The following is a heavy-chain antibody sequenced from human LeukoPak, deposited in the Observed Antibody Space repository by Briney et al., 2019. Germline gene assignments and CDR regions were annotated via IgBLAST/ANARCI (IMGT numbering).Heavy chain of an antibody. CDR2: MNPNSGNT. V-gene: IGHV1-8*01. CDR3: ARGRIRYDDYSSGWFVFFEF. Sequence: ASVKVSCKASGYTFTNYDINWVRQAAGQGLEWMGWMNPNSGNTGYAQKFQGRVTMTRNTSINTAYMELSSLRSEDTALYYCARGRIRYDDYSSGWFVFFEFWGQGSLVTVSS. CDR1: GYTFTNYD. J-gene: IGHJ4*02. D-gene: IGHD6-19*01.